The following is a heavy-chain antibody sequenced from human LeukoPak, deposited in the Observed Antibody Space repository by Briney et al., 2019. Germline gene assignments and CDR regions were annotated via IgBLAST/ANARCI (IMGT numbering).Heavy chain of an antibody. CDR2: ISGSGGST. CDR1: GFTFSSYA. J-gene: IGHJ3*02. CDR3: AKRGRSTSPGNVDAFDI. Sequence: GGSLRLSCAASGFTFSSYAMSWVRQAPGKGLEWVSAISGSGGSTYYADSVKGRFTISRDNSKNTLYLQMNSLRAEDTAVYYCAKRGRSTSPGNVDAFDIWGQGTMVTVSS. D-gene: IGHD2-2*01. V-gene: IGHV3-23*01.